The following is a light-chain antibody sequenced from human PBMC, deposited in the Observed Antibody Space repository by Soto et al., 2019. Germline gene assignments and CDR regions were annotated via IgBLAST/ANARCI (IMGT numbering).Light chain of an antibody. Sequence: QSVLTQPPSVSAAPGQKVTISCSGSSSNIGNNYVSWYRQLPGTAPKLLIYDNDNRPSGIPDRVSGSKSATSATLGITGLQSGDEADYYCGTWDSSLSAVVFGGGTKLTVL. V-gene: IGLV1-51*01. CDR1: SSNIGNNY. J-gene: IGLJ2*01. CDR2: DND. CDR3: GTWDSSLSAVV.